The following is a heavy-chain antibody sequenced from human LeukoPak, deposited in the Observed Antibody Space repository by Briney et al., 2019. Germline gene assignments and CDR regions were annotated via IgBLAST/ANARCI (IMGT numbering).Heavy chain of an antibody. CDR1: GFPFSSYG. Sequence: GGSLRLSCAASGFPFSSYGMHWVRQAPGKGLEWVARLVYDARSDYANSVKGRFSISRGDSKNTLFLDMSNLRVEDTALYYCARDLSAAFDFWGQGVLVTVSS. D-gene: IGHD6-19*01. J-gene: IGHJ4*02. CDR3: ARDLSAAFDF. V-gene: IGHV3-33*01. CDR2: LVYDARS.